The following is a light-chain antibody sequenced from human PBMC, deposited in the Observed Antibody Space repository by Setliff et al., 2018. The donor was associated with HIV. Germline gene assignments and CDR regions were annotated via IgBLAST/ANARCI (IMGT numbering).Light chain of an antibody. CDR3: SSYTSNNSGV. J-gene: IGLJ1*01. CDR2: DVT. CDR1: SSDVGGYNY. Sequence: QSVLTQPASVSGSPGQSITISCTGTSSDVGGYNYVSWYQQHPGEAPKPMIYDVTNRPSGVSNRFSGSNSGNTASLTISGLQAEDEADYYCSSYTSNNSGVFGTGTKVTVL. V-gene: IGLV2-14*03.